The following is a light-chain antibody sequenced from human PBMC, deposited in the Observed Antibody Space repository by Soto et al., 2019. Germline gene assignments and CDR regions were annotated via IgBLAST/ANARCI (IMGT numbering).Light chain of an antibody. CDR2: EVS. J-gene: IGLJ2*01. CDR3: SSYAGSNNSF. Sequence: QSALTQPPSASGSPGQSVTISCTGTSSDVGGYNCVSWYQQHPGKAPKLMIYEVSKRPSGVPDRFSGSKSGNTASLTVSGLQAEDEADYDCSSYAGSNNSFFGGGTKLTVL. V-gene: IGLV2-8*01. CDR1: SSDVGGYNC.